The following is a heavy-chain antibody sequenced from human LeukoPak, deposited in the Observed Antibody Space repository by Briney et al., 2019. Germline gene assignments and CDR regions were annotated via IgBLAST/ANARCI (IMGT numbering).Heavy chain of an antibody. V-gene: IGHV3-21*04. D-gene: IGHD6-19*01. Sequence: PGGSLRLSCAASGFTFSSLYMNWVRQAPGKGLEWVSSISSSDSYMYYADSVKGRFTISRDNPKNSLYLQMNSLRVEDTALYYCAKEQPYSSGGVGSDAFDIWGQGTMVTVSS. CDR1: GFTFSSLY. CDR3: AKEQPYSSGGVGSDAFDI. J-gene: IGHJ3*02. CDR2: ISSSDSYM.